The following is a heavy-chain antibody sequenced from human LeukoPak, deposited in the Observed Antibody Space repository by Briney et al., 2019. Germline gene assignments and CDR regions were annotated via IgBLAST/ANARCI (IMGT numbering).Heavy chain of an antibody. CDR3: ARRAGAYSHPYDY. Sequence: PGGSLRLSCAASGFAFGHYAMHWVRQAQGKGLEWVSLISWDGGNTHYSDSVKGRFTISRDNSKNTLYLQMNSLRAEDTAVYYCARRAGAYSHPYDYWGQGTLVTVSS. CDR1: GFAFGHYA. V-gene: IGHV3-43D*04. J-gene: IGHJ4*02. D-gene: IGHD4/OR15-4a*01. CDR2: ISWDGGNT.